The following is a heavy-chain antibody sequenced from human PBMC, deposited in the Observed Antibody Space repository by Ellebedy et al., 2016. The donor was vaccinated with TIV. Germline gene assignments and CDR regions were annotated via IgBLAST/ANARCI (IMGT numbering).Heavy chain of an antibody. V-gene: IGHV4-39*07. CDR1: GGSVASSTFY. Sequence: MPSETLSLTCSVSGGSVASSTFYRGWIRQPPGKGLEWIGEIDHSGSTNYNPSLKSPVTLSVDTSKNQFSLKLSSVTAADTAVYYCARLSPGDVLWFGEPGRPFDYWGQGTLVTVSS. CDR3: ARLSPGDVLWFGEPGRPFDY. J-gene: IGHJ4*02. CDR2: IDHSGST. D-gene: IGHD3-10*01.